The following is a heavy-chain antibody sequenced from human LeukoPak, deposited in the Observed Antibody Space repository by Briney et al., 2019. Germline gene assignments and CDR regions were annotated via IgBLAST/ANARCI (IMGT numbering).Heavy chain of an antibody. J-gene: IGHJ4*02. D-gene: IGHD5-24*01. CDR1: EFTFSTYW. CDR3: VRDKMYTSSGDY. CDR2: IKEDGSEK. V-gene: IGHV3-7*01. Sequence: HPGGSLRLSCAASEFTFSTYWMNWVRQAPGRGLEWLANIKEDGSEKYYLDSVKGRFTISRDNDKNSLYLQMNSLRAEDTAVYYCVRDKMYTSSGDYWGQGTLVTVSS.